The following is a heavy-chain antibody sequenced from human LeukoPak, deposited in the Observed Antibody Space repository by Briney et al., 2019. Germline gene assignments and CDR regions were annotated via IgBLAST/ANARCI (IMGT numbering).Heavy chain of an antibody. CDR2: INSDGSWT. V-gene: IGHV3-74*01. J-gene: IGHJ4*02. CDR3: VSFYETY. Sequence: GGSPRLSCAASGSYWMHWVRQAPGKGLVWVSHINSDGSWTSYADSVKGRFTISKDNAKNTVYLQMNNLRAEDTAVYYCVSFYETYWGRGTLVTVSS. D-gene: IGHD2/OR15-2a*01. CDR1: GSYW.